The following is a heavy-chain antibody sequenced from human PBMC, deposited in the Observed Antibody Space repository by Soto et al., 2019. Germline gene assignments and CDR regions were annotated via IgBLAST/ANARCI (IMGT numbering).Heavy chain of an antibody. D-gene: IGHD1-26*01. CDR3: VSAAKWEVLFDY. Sequence: ETLSLTCTVSGGSISSSNHYWAWIRQSPGKGLEWIGNIYYSEGTYYNPSLKSRLTISVDTSKNQVSLKLYSVTAADTAVYYCVSAAKWEVLFDYWGQGTLVTVSS. V-gene: IGHV4-39*01. J-gene: IGHJ4*02. CDR1: GGSISSSNHY. CDR2: IYYSEGT.